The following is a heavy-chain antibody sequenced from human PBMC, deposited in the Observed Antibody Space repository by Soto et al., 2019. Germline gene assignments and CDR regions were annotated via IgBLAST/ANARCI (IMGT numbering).Heavy chain of an antibody. CDR1: GFTFSNAW. J-gene: IGHJ4*02. V-gene: IGHV3-15*01. CDR3: TTESPYDTTALAY. CDR2: IKSETDGGTT. D-gene: IGHD3-22*01. Sequence: EVQLVESGGGLVKPGGSLTVSCAASGFTFSNAWMNWVRQAPGKGLEWVGRIKSETDGGTTDFAAPMKGRFSISRDDSQTTLYLRMTSLKTEDTAVYYCTTESPYDTTALAYWGQGTLVTVSS.